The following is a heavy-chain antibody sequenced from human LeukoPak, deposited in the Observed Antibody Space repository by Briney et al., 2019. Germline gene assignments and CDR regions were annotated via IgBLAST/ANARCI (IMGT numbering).Heavy chain of an antibody. Sequence: PSETLSLTCTVSGGSISSSSYYWGWIRQPPGRGLEWIGSIYYSGSTYYNPSLKSRVTISVDTSKNQFSLKLSSVTAADTAVYYCARGSGLLRSYYYYYYMDVWGKGTTVTVSS. J-gene: IGHJ6*03. CDR1: GGSISSSSYY. D-gene: IGHD2-15*01. CDR2: IYYSGST. CDR3: ARGSGLLRSYYYYYYMDV. V-gene: IGHV4-39*01.